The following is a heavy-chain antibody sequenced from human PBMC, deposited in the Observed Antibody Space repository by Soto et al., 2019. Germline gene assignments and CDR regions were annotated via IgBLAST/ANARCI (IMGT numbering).Heavy chain of an antibody. Sequence: QVQLVESGGGVVQPGRSLRLSCAASGFTFSSYGMHWVRQAPGKGLEWVAVISYDGSNKYYADSVKGRFTISRDNSKNTLYLQMNSLRAEDTAVYYCAKDRTAGSALDYWGQGTLVTVSS. J-gene: IGHJ4*02. V-gene: IGHV3-30*18. CDR2: ISYDGSNK. D-gene: IGHD5-18*01. CDR1: GFTFSSYG. CDR3: AKDRTAGSALDY.